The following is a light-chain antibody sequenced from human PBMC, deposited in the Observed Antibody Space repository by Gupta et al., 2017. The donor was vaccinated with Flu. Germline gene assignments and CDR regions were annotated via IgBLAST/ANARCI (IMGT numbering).Light chain of an antibody. V-gene: IGLV2-18*02. CDR1: SSDFGSYNR. CDR3: SSFTSGYTWV. Sequence: QSALTQPASISGSPGQSLTIPCTGSSSDFGSYNRVSWYQQPPGPAPKLMISEVSNRPSGVPDRCSGSKSGNTASLTISGLQAEDEADYYCSSFTSGYTWVVGGGTKLTVL. J-gene: IGLJ3*02. CDR2: EVS.